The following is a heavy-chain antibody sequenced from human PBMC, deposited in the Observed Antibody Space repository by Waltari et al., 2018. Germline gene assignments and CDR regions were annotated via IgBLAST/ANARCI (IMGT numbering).Heavy chain of an antibody. V-gene: IGHV3-7*01. CDR2: INYDGRQK. D-gene: IGHD2-2*01. CDR3: AKSRGFEY. CDR1: GFTFSRYW. Sequence: EVQLVESGGGLVQPGGSLRLSCGASGFTFSRYWRSWVRQTPGKGVEGVANINYDGRQKYFVDSVKGRFTISRDNAKNSVYLQMNSLRVEDTAVYYCAKSRGFEYWGQGTLITVSS. J-gene: IGHJ4*02.